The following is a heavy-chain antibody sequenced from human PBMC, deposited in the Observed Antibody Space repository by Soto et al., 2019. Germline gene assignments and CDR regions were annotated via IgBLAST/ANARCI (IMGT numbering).Heavy chain of an antibody. CDR3: TTYDNSRFDY. Sequence: GGSLRLSCIASGFSFSNAWMSWVRQIPGKGLEFVGRIKSKSDGGTAEHAAPVKCRFSLSRDDSKNTLYLQMNSLKTEDTALYYCTTYDNSRFDYWGQGTQVTVSS. CDR1: GFSFSNAW. J-gene: IGHJ4*02. CDR2: IKSKSDGGTA. D-gene: IGHD3-22*01. V-gene: IGHV3-15*01.